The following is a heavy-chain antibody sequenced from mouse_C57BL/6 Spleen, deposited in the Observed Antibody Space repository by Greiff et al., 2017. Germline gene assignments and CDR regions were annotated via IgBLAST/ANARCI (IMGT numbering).Heavy chain of an antibody. J-gene: IGHJ3*01. CDR1: GFNIKDYY. Sequence: VQLQQSGAELVRPGASVKLSCTASGFNIKDYYMHWVKQRPEQGLEWIGRIDPEGGDTEYAPKFQGKATMTADTPSNTAYLQLSSLTSEDTAVYYCTTSYGSSPFAYWGQGTLVTVSA. D-gene: IGHD1-1*01. V-gene: IGHV14-1*01. CDR2: IDPEGGDT. CDR3: TTSYGSSPFAY.